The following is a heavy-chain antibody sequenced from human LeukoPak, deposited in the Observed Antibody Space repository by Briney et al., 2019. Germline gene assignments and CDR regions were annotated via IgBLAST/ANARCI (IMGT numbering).Heavy chain of an antibody. CDR2: IGRNGGTT. D-gene: IGHD5-18*01. CDR3: AKLRVDTAMERGY. J-gene: IGHJ4*02. CDR1: GFTFSSYA. V-gene: IGHV3-23*01. Sequence: GGSLRLSCAASGFTFSSYAMSWVRQAPGKGLERVSVIGRNGGTTYYADSVKGRFTISRDNSKNTLYLQMNSLRAEDTAVYYCAKLRVDTAMERGYWGQGTLVTVSS.